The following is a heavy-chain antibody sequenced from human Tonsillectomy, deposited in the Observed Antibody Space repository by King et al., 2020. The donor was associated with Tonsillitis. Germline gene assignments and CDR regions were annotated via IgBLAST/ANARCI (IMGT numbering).Heavy chain of an antibody. J-gene: IGHJ4*02. Sequence: QLVQSGGGLVQPGGSLRLSCAASGFTFSSYAMSWVRQAPGKGLEWVSAISGSGGSTYYADSVKGRFTISRDNSKTTLYLQMNSLRAEDTAVYYCAKPHCSGGSCYSGWNSWGQGTLVTVSS. V-gene: IGHV3-23*04. CDR3: AKPHCSGGSCYSGWNS. CDR1: GFTFSSYA. CDR2: ISGSGGST. D-gene: IGHD2-15*01.